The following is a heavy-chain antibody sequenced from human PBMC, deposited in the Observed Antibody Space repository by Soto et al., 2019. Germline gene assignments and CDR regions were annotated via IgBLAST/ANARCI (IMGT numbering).Heavy chain of an antibody. CDR2: IYWDDDK. CDR1: GFSLSSTRMA. CDR3: AHRRYFTYYYDSSGYSSLQWFDP. J-gene: IGHJ5*02. Sequence: SGPTLVNPTQTLTLTCTFSGFSLSSTRMAVGWIRQPPGKALEWLALIYWDDDKRYSPSLKSRLTITKDTSKNQVVLTMTNMDPVDTATYYCAHRRYFTYYYDSSGYSSLQWFDPWGQGTLVTVSS. V-gene: IGHV2-5*02. D-gene: IGHD3-22*01.